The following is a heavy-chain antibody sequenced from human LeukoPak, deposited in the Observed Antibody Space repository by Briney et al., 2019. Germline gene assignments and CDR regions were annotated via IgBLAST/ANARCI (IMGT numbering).Heavy chain of an antibody. V-gene: IGHV1-2*02. CDR3: ASGDIVVGMADY. D-gene: IGHD2-15*01. Sequence: ASVRVSCKASGYTFTTYLLHWVRQAPGQPLEWMGWINPNSADTRYAQKFQGRVTLTTDTSIGTAYMDLSRLTSDDTAVYYCASGDIVVGMADYWGQGTLVTVSS. J-gene: IGHJ4*02. CDR1: GYTFTTYL. CDR2: INPNSADT.